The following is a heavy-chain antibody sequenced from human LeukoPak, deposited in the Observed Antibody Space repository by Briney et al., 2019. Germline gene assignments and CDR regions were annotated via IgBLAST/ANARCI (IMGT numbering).Heavy chain of an antibody. V-gene: IGHV4-34*01. J-gene: IGHJ5*02. D-gene: IGHD3-10*01. Sequence: ASETLSLTCAVYGGSFSGYYWSWIRQPPGKGLEWIGEINHSGSTYYNPSLKSRVTISVDTSKNQSSLKLSSVTAADTAVYYCARVNGSVPRWFDPWGQGTLVTVSS. CDR3: ARVNGSVPRWFDP. CDR2: INHSGST. CDR1: GGSFSGYY.